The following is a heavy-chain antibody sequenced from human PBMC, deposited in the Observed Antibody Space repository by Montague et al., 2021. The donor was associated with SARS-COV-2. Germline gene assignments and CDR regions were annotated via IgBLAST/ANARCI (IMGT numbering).Heavy chain of an antibody. CDR3: ARDGSSSGYSTWFDP. Sequence: SETLSLTCTVSGGSISSYYWSWIRQPPGKGLEWIGYIYYSGSTNYKPSLKSRVTISVDTSKNEFSLKLSSVTAADTAVYYCARDGSSSGYSTWFDPWGQGTLVTVSS. V-gene: IGHV4-59*01. CDR2: IYYSGST. J-gene: IGHJ5*02. CDR1: GGSISSYY. D-gene: IGHD6-13*01.